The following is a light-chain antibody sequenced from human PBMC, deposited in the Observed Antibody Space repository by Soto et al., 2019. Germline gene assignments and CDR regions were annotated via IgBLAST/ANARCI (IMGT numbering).Light chain of an antibody. CDR3: ASWDDRPSGPV. Sequence: QSVLTQPPSASGTPGQRVTISCSGSRTNIGTNSLYWYQQVPGTAPKLLIFRTNQRPSGVPDRFSGSKSDTSGSLAISGLRSEDVADYYCASWDDRPSGPVFRGRTKVTVL. V-gene: IGLV1-47*01. J-gene: IGLJ3*02. CDR2: RTN. CDR1: RTNIGTNS.